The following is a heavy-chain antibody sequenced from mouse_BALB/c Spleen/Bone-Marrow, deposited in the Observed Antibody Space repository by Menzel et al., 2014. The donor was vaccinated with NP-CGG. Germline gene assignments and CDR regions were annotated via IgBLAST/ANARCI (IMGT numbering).Heavy chain of an antibody. CDR1: GFTFTDYY. Sequence: EVQGVESGGGLVQPGGSLILSCATSGFTFTDYYMSWVRQPPGKALEWLGFIRNKANGYTTEYSASVKGRFTISRDNSQSILYLQMNTLRAEDSATYYCARNYDGAMDYWGQGTSVTVSS. D-gene: IGHD2-12*01. V-gene: IGHV7-3*02. CDR2: IRNKANGYTT. J-gene: IGHJ4*01. CDR3: ARNYDGAMDY.